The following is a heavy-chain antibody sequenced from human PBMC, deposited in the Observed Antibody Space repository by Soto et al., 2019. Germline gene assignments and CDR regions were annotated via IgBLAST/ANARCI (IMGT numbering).Heavy chain of an antibody. CDR1: GFSLSTSGVG. CDR3: AHRRRYYDSSGYYYLDY. J-gene: IGHJ4*02. V-gene: IGHV2-5*02. Sequence: QITLKESGPTLVKPTQTLTLTCTFSGFSLSTSGVGVGWIRQPPGKALEWLALIYWDDDKRYSPSLKSRLTITKDPSKNHVVLTMTNMDPVDTATYYCAHRRRYYDSSGYYYLDYWGQGTLVTVSS. D-gene: IGHD3-22*01. CDR2: IYWDDDK.